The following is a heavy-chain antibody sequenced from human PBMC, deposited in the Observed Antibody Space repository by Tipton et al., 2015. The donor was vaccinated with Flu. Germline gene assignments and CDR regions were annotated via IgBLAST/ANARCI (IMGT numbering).Heavy chain of an antibody. CDR3: ARRHRDIVVVPAAIRLLIWFDP. J-gene: IGHJ5*02. CDR2: INHSGST. CDR1: GGSFSGYY. Sequence: TLSLTCAVYGGSFSGYYWSWIRQPPGKGLEWIGEINHSGSTNYNPSLKSRVTISVDTSKNQFSLKLSSVTAADTAVYYCARRHRDIVVVPAAIRLLIWFDPWGQGTLVTVSS. D-gene: IGHD2-2*02. V-gene: IGHV4-34*01.